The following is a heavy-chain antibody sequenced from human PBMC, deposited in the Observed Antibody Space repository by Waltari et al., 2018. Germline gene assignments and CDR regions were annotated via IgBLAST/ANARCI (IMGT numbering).Heavy chain of an antibody. V-gene: IGHV4-38-2*02. D-gene: IGHD2-2*01. Sequence: QVQLAESGPGLVKPSEALSLTCTVSNYSISTGYYWAWIRQPPGKGREWIGSVTHSGSAYYNPSLRSRVSISIDTSKNQFSLSLKSATAADTATYYCARDRCGGTSCYPFDSWGQGTLVAVTS. CDR1: NYSISTGYY. J-gene: IGHJ4*02. CDR2: VTHSGSA. CDR3: ARDRCGGTSCYPFDS.